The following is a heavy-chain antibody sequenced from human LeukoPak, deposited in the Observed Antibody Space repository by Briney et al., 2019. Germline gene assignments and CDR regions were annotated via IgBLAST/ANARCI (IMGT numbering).Heavy chain of an antibody. CDR3: ARSPIDFLSGYPGTFDY. J-gene: IGHJ4*02. CDR2: VFTSGNT. Sequence: SETLSLTCAVSGGSITRGSYYWTWIRQPAGKALEWIGHVFTSGNTNYNPSLKGRFTISIETSKSQFSLKLSSVTAADTAVYYCARSPIDFLSGYPGTFDYLGQGTLVTVSS. D-gene: IGHD3-3*01. CDR1: GGSITRGSYY. V-gene: IGHV4-61*09.